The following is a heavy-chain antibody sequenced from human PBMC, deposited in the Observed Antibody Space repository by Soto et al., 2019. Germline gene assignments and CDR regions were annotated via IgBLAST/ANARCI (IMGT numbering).Heavy chain of an antibody. V-gene: IGHV1-24*01. CDR2: FDPEDGET. D-gene: IGHD3-16*01. CDR3: ATDLHFIITFSQTSSY. Sequence: ASVKVSCKVSGYTLTELSMHWVRQAPGKGLEWMGGFDPEDGETIYAQKFQGRVTMTEDTSTDTAYMELSSLRSEDTAVYYCATDLHFIITFSQTSSYWGQGTLVTVSS. CDR1: GYTLTELS. J-gene: IGHJ4*02.